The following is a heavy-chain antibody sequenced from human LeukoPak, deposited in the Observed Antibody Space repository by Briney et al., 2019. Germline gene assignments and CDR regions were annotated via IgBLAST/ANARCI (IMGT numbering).Heavy chain of an antibody. CDR3: ARNHNYAFDN. V-gene: IGHV3-48*01. CDR2: IGIDSGNT. J-gene: IGHJ4*02. D-gene: IGHD1-1*01. Sequence: GGSLRLSCTASGFPFIEYSMNWVRQAPGKGLEWISYIGIDSGNTKYAASVRGRFTISADKAKNSLYLQMNSLRVEGTAVYYCARNHNYAFDNWGQGTLVSVAS. CDR1: GFPFIEYS.